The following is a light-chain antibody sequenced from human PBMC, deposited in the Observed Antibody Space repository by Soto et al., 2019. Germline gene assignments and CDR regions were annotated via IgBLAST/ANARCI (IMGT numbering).Light chain of an antibody. CDR1: QSVSSSY. CDR3: QQYGSSPWT. CDR2: GAS. Sequence: EIVLTQSPATLSLSPGERATLSCRASQSVSSSYLAWYQQKPGQAPRLLIYGASSRATGIPDRFSGSGSGTDFTLTISRLEPEDFAVYYCQQYGSSPWTFGQRTKVDIK. J-gene: IGKJ1*01. V-gene: IGKV3-20*01.